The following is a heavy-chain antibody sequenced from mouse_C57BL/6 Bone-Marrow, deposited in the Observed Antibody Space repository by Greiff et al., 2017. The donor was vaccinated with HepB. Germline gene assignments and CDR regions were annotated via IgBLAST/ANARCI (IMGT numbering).Heavy chain of an antibody. D-gene: IGHD1-1*01. CDR3: ASNGSRGFDY. J-gene: IGHJ2*01. V-gene: IGHV1-22*01. Sequence: VQLKESGPELVKPGASVKMSCKASGYTFTDYNMHWVKQSHGKSLEWIGYINPNNGGTSYNQKFKGKATLTVNKSSSTAYMELRSLTSEDSAVYYCASNGSRGFDYWGQGTTLTVSS. CDR1: GYTFTDYN. CDR2: INPNNGGT.